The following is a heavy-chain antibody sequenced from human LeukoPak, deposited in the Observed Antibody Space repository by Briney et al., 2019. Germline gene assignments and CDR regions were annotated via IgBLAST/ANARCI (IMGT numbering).Heavy chain of an antibody. V-gene: IGHV1-8*01. Sequence: ASVKVSCKASGYTFTSYDINWVRQATGQGLEWVGWMNPNSGNAGYAQKFQGRVTMTRDTSISTAYMELTSLRSEDTAVYYCARGGYSGYDYSDYWGQGTLVTVSS. D-gene: IGHD5-12*01. CDR3: ARGGYSGYDYSDY. J-gene: IGHJ4*02. CDR1: GYTFTSYD. CDR2: MNPNSGNA.